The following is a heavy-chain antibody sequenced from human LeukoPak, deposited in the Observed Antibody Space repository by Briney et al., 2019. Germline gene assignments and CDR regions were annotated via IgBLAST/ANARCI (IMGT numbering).Heavy chain of an antibody. CDR3: VKPANGLVSYFDY. Sequence: PGGSLRLSCSASGFTFSSYAMHWVRQAPGKGLEHVSAISSNGGSTYYADSVKGRFTISRDNSKNTLYLQMSSLRAEDTAVYYCVKPANGLVSYFDYWGQGTLVTVSS. CDR2: ISSNGGST. CDR1: GFTFSSYA. V-gene: IGHV3-64D*09. J-gene: IGHJ4*02. D-gene: IGHD3/OR15-3a*01.